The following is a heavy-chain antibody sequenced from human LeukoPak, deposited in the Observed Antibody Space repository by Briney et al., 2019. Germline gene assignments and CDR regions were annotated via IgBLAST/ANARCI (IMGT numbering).Heavy chain of an antibody. CDR1: GFTFSSYT. Sequence: GGSLRLSCAASGFTFSSYTMNWVRQAPGKGLEWVSSISSSSTYIYYADSMKGRFTISRDNAKNSLYLQMNSLRAEDTAVYYCARPADDSSSLDGWGQGTLVTVSS. CDR3: ARPADDSSSLDG. V-gene: IGHV3-21*01. J-gene: IGHJ4*02. CDR2: ISSSSTYI. D-gene: IGHD6-13*01.